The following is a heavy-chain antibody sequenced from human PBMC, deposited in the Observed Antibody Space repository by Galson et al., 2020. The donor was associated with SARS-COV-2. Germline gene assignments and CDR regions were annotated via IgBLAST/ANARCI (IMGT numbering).Heavy chain of an antibody. CDR1: GLTFNSSG. D-gene: IGHD1-26*01. CDR2: ISDDGSNK. J-gene: IGHJ1*01. Sequence: LSLTCAASGLTFNSSGMHWVRQAPGKGLEWVAVISDDGSNKYYADSVKGRFTISRDNSKNTLYLQMNSLRAEDTAVYYCAKGGEWELRRYFHHWGQGTLVTVSS. V-gene: IGHV3-30*18. CDR3: AKGGEWELRRYFHH.